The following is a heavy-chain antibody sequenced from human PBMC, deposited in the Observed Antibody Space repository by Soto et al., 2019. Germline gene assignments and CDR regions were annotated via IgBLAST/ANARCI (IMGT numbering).Heavy chain of an antibody. V-gene: IGHV3-48*02. Sequence: EVQLVESGGGLLQPGGSLRLSCAASGFTFSLYSRSWVRQAPGKALEWVSYIRRSRTGIHYADSVKGRCTISRDDATNSMHLQMNSLRDGDTAVYYGARAVTWGLHGWGQGTTVSISS. CDR3: ARAVTWGLHG. CDR1: GFTFSLYS. CDR2: IRRSRTGI. J-gene: IGHJ6*02. D-gene: IGHD7-27*01.